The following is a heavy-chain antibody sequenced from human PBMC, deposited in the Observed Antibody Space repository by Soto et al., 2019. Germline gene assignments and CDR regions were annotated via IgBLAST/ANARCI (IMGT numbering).Heavy chain of an antibody. J-gene: IGHJ6*02. V-gene: IGHV5-51*01. D-gene: IGHD2-15*01. CDR2: IYPGDSDT. CDR1: GYSFTSYW. CDR3: AREEGHGYCSGGSCYYYYGMDV. Sequence: GESLKISCKGSGYSFTSYWIGWVRQMPGKGLEWMGIIYPGDSDTRYSPSFQGQVTISADKSISTAYLQWSSLKASDTAMYYCAREEGHGYCSGGSCYYYYGMDVWGQGTTVTVS.